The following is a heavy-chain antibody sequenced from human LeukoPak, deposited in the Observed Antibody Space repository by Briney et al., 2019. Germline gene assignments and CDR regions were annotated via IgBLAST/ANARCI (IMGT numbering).Heavy chain of an antibody. J-gene: IGHJ5*02. CDR1: GGSFSGYY. D-gene: IGHD3-22*01. CDR2: INHSGST. CDR3: ATSPGKPYYYDSSGYKKRGPNNWFDP. V-gene: IGHV4-34*01. Sequence: SETLSLTCAVYGGSFSGYYWSWLRQPPGKGLEWMGEINHSGSTNYNPSLKRRVTISVDTSKNQFSLTRSSVTAADTAVYYCATSPGKPYYYDSSGYKKRGPNNWFDPWGQGTLVTVSS.